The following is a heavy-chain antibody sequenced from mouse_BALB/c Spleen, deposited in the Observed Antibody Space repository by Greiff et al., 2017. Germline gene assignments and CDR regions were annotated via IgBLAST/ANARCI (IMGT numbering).Heavy chain of an antibody. V-gene: IGHV1-14*01. D-gene: IGHD2-14*01. Sequence: EVQLQQSGPELVKPGASVKMSCKASGYTFTSYVMHWVKQKPGQGLEWIGYINPYNDGTKYNEKFKGKATLTSDKSSSTAYMELSSLTSEDSAVYYCTRTYYRYDSLYAMDYWGQGTSVTVSS. CDR1: GYTFTSYV. J-gene: IGHJ4*01. CDR3: TRTYYRYDSLYAMDY. CDR2: INPYNDGT.